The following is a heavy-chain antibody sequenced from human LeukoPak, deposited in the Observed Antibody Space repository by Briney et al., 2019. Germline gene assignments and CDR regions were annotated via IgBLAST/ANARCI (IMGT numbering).Heavy chain of an antibody. V-gene: IGHV3-66*01. D-gene: IGHD5-24*01. CDR1: GFTVSSNY. CDR3: ASGVVATIALDY. J-gene: IGHJ4*02. CDR2: IYSGGST. Sequence: GGSLRLSCAASGFTVSSNYMSWVRQAPGKGLEWVSVIYSGGSTYYADSVKGRFTISRDNSKNTLYLQMNSLRAKDTAVYYCASGVVATIALDYWGQGTLVTVSS.